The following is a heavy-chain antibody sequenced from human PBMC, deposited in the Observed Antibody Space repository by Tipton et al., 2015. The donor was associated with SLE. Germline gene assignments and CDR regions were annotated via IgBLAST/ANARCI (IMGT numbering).Heavy chain of an antibody. CDR2: INHSGST. Sequence: LRLSCTVSGGSFSGYYWSWIRQPPGKGLEWIGEINHSGSTNYNPSLKSRVTISVDTSKNQFSLKLSSVTAADTAVYYCASLGYCSGGSCYSFDYWGQGTLVTVSS. V-gene: IGHV4-34*01. D-gene: IGHD2-15*01. CDR3: ASLGYCSGGSCYSFDY. CDR1: GGSFSGYY. J-gene: IGHJ4*02.